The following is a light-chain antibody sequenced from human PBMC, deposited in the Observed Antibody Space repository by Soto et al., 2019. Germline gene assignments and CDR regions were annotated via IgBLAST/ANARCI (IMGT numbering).Light chain of an antibody. CDR3: QQYGSSPLYT. CDR1: QSVSSSY. Sequence: EIVLTQSPGTLSLSPGERATLSCRASQSVSSSYLAWYQQKPGQAPRLLIYGASSRATGIPDRFSGSGSGPDFTLTISRPEPEDFAVYYCQQYGSSPLYTFGQGTKLEIK. CDR2: GAS. V-gene: IGKV3-20*01. J-gene: IGKJ2*01.